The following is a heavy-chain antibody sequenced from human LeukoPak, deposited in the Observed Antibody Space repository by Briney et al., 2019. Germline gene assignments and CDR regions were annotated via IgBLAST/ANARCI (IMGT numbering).Heavy chain of an antibody. D-gene: IGHD4-11*01. CDR3: TRDPTQYLRYGYFDY. CDR1: GFTFSSYS. V-gene: IGHV3-21*01. CDR2: ISSSSSYI. J-gene: IGHJ4*02. Sequence: GGSPRLSCAASGFTFSSYSMNWVRQAPGKGLEWVSSISSSSSYIYYADSVKGRFTISRDNAKNSLYLQMNSLRAEDTAVYYCTRDPTQYLRYGYFDYWGQGTLVTVSS.